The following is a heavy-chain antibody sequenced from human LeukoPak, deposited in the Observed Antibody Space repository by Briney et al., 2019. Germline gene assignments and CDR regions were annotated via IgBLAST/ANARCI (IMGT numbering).Heavy chain of an antibody. CDR2: ISGSGGST. CDR1: GFTFSSYA. D-gene: IGHD6-19*01. CDR3: AKMGIAVAGTTGFDY. V-gene: IGHV3-23*01. Sequence: GGSLRLSWAAAGFTFSSYAMSWVRQAPGKGLEWVSAISGSGGSTYYADSVKGRFTISRDNSKNTLYLQMNSLRAEDTAVYYCAKMGIAVAGTTGFDYWGQGTLVTVSS. J-gene: IGHJ4*02.